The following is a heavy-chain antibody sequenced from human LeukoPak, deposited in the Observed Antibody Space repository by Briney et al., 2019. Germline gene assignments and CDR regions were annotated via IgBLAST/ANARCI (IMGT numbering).Heavy chain of an antibody. Sequence: SETLSLTCTVAGGSISSYYWSWIRQPPGKTLDWIGYIYYTGSTNYNPSLKSRVTMSVDTSKNQFSLRLSSVTAADTAVYYCSTQGTGTPDTFDIWGQGTMVTVSS. J-gene: IGHJ3*02. CDR3: STQGTGTPDTFDI. V-gene: IGHV4-59*01. CDR2: IYYTGST. CDR1: GGSISSYY. D-gene: IGHD2-15*01.